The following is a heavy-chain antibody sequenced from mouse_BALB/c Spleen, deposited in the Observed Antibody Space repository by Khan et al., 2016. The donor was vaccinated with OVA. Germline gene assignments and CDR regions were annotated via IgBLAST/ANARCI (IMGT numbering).Heavy chain of an antibody. J-gene: IGHJ4*01. CDR2: IYPGSVNT. V-gene: IGHV1S56*01. D-gene: IGHD2-3*01. Sequence: QVQLQQSGPELVKPGASVRISCKASGYTFTTYYIHWVKQRPGQGLQWIGWIYPGSVNTQYNEQFKGKATLTADKSSSKAYMQLSSLTSEASAVYFSARDDYYVGDAMDYWGQGTSVTVSS. CDR1: GYTFTTYY. CDR3: ARDDYYVGDAMDY.